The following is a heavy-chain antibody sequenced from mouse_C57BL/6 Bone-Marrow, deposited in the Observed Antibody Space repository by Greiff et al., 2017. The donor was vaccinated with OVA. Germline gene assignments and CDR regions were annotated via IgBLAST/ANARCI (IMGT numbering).Heavy chain of an antibody. Sequence: VQLQQPGAELVKPGASVTLSCKASGYTFPSSWMQWVKQRPGQGLEWIGEIDPSDSYTNYNQKFKGKATLTVDTSSSTAYMQLSSLTSEDSAVYYCACGNFRGYWGQGTTLTVSS. V-gene: IGHV1-50*01. CDR3: ACGNFRGY. J-gene: IGHJ2*01. CDR2: IDPSDSYT. CDR1: GYTFPSSW. D-gene: IGHD2-1*01.